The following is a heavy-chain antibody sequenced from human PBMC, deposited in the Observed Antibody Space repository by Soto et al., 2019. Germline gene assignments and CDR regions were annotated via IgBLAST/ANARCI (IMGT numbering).Heavy chain of an antibody. CDR1: GGTFSSYA. D-gene: IGHD1-26*01. J-gene: IGHJ3*02. CDR2: IIPIFGTA. V-gene: IGHV1-69*13. Sequence: SVKVSCKASGGTFSSYAISWVRQAPGQGLEWMGGIIPIFGTANYAQKFQGRVTITADESTSTAYMELSSLRSEDTAVYYCVREGVGAHSDDAFEIWGQGTMGTVSS. CDR3: VREGVGAHSDDAFEI.